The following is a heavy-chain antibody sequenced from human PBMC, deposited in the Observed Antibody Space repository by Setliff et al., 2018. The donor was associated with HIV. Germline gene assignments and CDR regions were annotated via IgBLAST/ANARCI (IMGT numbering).Heavy chain of an antibody. CDR2: IYSGSSSA. CDR3: AKEPSSCSAPRPSLCGYFDS. V-gene: IGHV3-23*03. CDR1: GITFINAA. Sequence: GGSLRLSCVTSGITFINAAMAWVRQAPGKGPEWISFIYSGSSSAVFADSVKGRFTISRDNSRNTLSLQMNSLRAEDTAVYYCAKEPSSCSAPRPSLCGYFDSWGQGTQVTVSS. J-gene: IGHJ4*01. D-gene: IGHD2-21*01.